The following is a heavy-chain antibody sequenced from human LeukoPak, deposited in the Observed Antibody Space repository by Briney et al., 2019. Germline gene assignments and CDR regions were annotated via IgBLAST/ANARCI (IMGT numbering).Heavy chain of an antibody. D-gene: IGHD3-22*01. CDR1: GGTFSSYA. Sequence: ASVKVSCKASGGTFSSYAISWVRQAPGQGLEWMGGIIPIFGTANYAQKFQGRVTITADESTSTAYMELSSLRSEDTAVYYCARVSDSSGSDYYYYMDVWGKGTTVTVSS. CDR3: ARVSDSSGSDYYYYMDV. V-gene: IGHV1-69*13. CDR2: IIPIFGTA. J-gene: IGHJ6*03.